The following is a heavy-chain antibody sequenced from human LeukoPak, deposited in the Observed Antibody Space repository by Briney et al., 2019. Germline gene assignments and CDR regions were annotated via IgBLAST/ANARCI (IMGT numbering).Heavy chain of an antibody. D-gene: IGHD1-14*01. J-gene: IGHJ4*02. CDR3: TRDRSRAEDD. Sequence: GGSLRLSCAASGFDFGAYEMNWVRQTPGKGLEWVAYFAGSDTTTYYADSVKGRFIISRDNARNSLYLQMNSLRGEDTAVYYCTRDRSRAEDDWGQGTLVTVSS. CDR1: GFDFGAYE. CDR2: FAGSDTTT. V-gene: IGHV3-48*03.